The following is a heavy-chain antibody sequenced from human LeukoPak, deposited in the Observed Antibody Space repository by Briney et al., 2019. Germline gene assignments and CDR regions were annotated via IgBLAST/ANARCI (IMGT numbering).Heavy chain of an antibody. CDR1: GYTFTSYA. V-gene: IGHV1-3*01. CDR3: ARDEVGRDSTFDY. J-gene: IGHJ4*02. CDR2: INAGNGNT. Sequence: ASVKVSCKASGYTFTSYAMHWVRQAPGQRLEWMGWINAGNGNTKYSQKFQGRVTITRDTSASTAYMELSSLRSEDTAVYYCARDEVGRDSTFDYWGQGTLVTVSS. D-gene: IGHD2-21*02.